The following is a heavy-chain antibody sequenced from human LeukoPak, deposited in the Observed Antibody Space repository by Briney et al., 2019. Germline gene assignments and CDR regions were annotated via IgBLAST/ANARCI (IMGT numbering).Heavy chain of an antibody. CDR2: INPSGGST. Sequence: GASVKVSCKASGYTFTSYYMHWVRQAPGQGLEWMGIINPSGGSTSYAQKFQGRVTMTRDTSTSTVYMELSSLRSEDTAVYYCAKVKYSSGWYVAFDYWGQGTLVTVSS. CDR3: AKVKYSSGWYVAFDY. D-gene: IGHD6-19*01. J-gene: IGHJ4*02. V-gene: IGHV1-46*01. CDR1: GYTFTSYY.